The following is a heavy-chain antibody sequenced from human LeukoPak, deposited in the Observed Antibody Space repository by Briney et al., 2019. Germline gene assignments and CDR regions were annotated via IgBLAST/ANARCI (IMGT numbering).Heavy chain of an antibody. CDR1: GFTFSNYA. V-gene: IGHV3-30-3*01. CDR3: ARDMYDNGWSSFDY. Sequence: GGSPRLSCAASGFTFSNYAMHWVRQAPGKGLEWVAVISFDGTNKYYANSVQGRFTISRDNSKNTLYLQMNSLRAEDTALYYCARDMYDNGWSSFDYWGQGTLVTVSS. CDR2: ISFDGTNK. J-gene: IGHJ4*02. D-gene: IGHD3-10*01.